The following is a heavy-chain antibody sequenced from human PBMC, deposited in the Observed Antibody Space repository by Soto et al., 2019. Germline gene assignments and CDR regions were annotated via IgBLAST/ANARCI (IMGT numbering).Heavy chain of an antibody. CDR2: IYYSGSA. V-gene: IGHV4-59*01. CDR1: GGSIINYY. J-gene: IGHJ4*02. CDR3: ARAGAATLSDY. Sequence: PLEILSLTCTVSGGSIINYYWSWIRQPPGKGLEWIGYIYYSGSANYNPSLKSRVTISVDTSKNQFSLKLSSVTAADTAVYYCARAGAATLSDYWGQGTLVTSPQ. D-gene: IGHD2-15*01.